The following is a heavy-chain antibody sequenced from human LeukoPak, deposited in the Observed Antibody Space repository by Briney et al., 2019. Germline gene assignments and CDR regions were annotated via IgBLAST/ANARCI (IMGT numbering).Heavy chain of an antibody. CDR2: IKQDGSEK. J-gene: IGHJ6*03. CDR1: GFTFSSYW. CDR3: RAAAGRYYMDV. Sequence: PGGSLRLSCAASGFTFSSYWMGWVRQAPGKGLEWVANIKQDGSEKYYVDSVKGRFTISRDNAKNSLYLQMNSLRAEDTAVYYRRAAAGRYYMDVWGKGTTVTVSS. V-gene: IGHV3-7*01. D-gene: IGHD6-13*01.